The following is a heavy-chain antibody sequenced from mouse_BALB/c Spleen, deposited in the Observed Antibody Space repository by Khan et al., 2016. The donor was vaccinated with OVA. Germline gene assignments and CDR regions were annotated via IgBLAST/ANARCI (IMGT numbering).Heavy chain of an antibody. V-gene: IGHV3-2*02. CDR1: GYSITSDYA. Sequence: EVQLQESGPGLVKPSQSLSLTCTVTGYSITSDYAWNWVRQFPGNKLEWMGYITYRGRTSYTPSLKSRISLTRDKSKNQFFLQLNSVTTEDTATYYCAGGRAYWGQGTLVTVSA. CDR2: ITYRGRT. D-gene: IGHD3-3*01. J-gene: IGHJ3*01. CDR3: AGGRAY.